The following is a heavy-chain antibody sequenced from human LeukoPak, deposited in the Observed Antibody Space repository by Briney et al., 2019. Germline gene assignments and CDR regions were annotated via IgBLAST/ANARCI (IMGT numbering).Heavy chain of an antibody. J-gene: IGHJ6*02. CDR2: ISGSGGST. CDR3: AKMGSSNYYGSGSYYNLGLVLDSPSMDV. Sequence: GGSLRLSCAASGFTFSSYAMSWVRQAPGKGLEWVSAISGSGGSTYYADSVKGRFTISRYNAKTTMYLQMNSLRAQETAVHYCAKMGSSNYYGSGSYYNLGLVLDSPSMDVSGQGTTVTVSS. V-gene: IGHV3-23*01. CDR1: GFTFSSYA. D-gene: IGHD3-10*01.